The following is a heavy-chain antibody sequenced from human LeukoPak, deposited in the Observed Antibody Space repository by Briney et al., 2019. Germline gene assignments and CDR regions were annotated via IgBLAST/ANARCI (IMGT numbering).Heavy chain of an antibody. CDR3: ARAYQPLGGLSFPDY. J-gene: IGHJ4*02. Sequence: RASVKVSCKASGYSFTSYAMNWVRQAPGQGLEWMGWINTNTGNPTYAQDFTGRFVFSLDTSVSTAYLQISSLKAEDTAVYSCARAYQPLGGLSFPDYWGQGTLVTVSS. D-gene: IGHD3-16*02. CDR2: INTNTGNP. CDR1: GYSFTSYA. V-gene: IGHV7-4-1*02.